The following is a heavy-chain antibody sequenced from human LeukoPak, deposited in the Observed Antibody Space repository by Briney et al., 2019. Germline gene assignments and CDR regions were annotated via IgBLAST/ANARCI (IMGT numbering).Heavy chain of an antibody. CDR1: GITFSSYS. Sequence: PGGSLRLSCAASGITFSSYSMYWVRQAPGKGLEWVSCISSSSTTIYYADSVKGRFTVSRDNAKNSLYLQMNSLRAEDTALYYCARARYCYDSSAYCYFDFWGQGTLVTVSS. CDR2: ISSSSTTI. D-gene: IGHD3-22*01. V-gene: IGHV3-48*01. J-gene: IGHJ4*02. CDR3: ARARYCYDSSAYCYFDF.